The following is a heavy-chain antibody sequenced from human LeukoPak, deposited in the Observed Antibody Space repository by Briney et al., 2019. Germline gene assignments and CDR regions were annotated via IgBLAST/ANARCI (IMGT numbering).Heavy chain of an antibody. Sequence: PGGSLRLSCAASGFTFSSYGMHWVRQAPGKGLEWVAVIWYDGSNKYYADSVKGRFTISRDNSKKTLYLQMNSLRAEDTAVYYCAKYASSTNYYCGMDVWGQGTTVTVFS. J-gene: IGHJ6*02. CDR1: GFTFSSYG. CDR2: IWYDGSNK. CDR3: AKYASSTNYYCGMDV. V-gene: IGHV3-33*06. D-gene: IGHD2-2*01.